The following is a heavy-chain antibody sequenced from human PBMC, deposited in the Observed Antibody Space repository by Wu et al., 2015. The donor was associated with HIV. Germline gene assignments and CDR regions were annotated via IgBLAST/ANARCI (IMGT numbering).Heavy chain of an antibody. Sequence: QVQLVQSGTEVKKPGASVKVSCKASGYTFSSYGITWVRQAPGQGLEWMGWISAYNGKSDYSQNLQGRFTMTTDTSTSTAYMQLSSLRSDDTAVYYCARDFYDSSGYYVDYWGQGTLVTVSS. V-gene: IGHV1-18*01. CDR1: GYTFSSYG. J-gene: IGHJ4*02. CDR3: ARDFYDSSGYYVDY. D-gene: IGHD3-22*01. CDR2: ISAYNGKS.